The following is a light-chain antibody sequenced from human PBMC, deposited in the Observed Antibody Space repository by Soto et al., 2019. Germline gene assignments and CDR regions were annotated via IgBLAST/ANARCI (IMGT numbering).Light chain of an antibody. V-gene: IGKV3D-15*01. J-gene: IGKJ1*01. CDR3: QQYNNWWT. Sequence: EIVLTQSPVTLSLSPGERATLSCRATRSVNNFVAWYQQKPGQAPSLLISDASNRATGIPARFSGSGSGTEFTLTISSLQSEDFAVYYCQQYNNWWTFGQGTKVDIK. CDR2: DAS. CDR1: RSVNNF.